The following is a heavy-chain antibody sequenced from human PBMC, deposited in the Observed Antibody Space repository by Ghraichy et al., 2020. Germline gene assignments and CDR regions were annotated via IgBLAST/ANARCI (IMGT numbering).Heavy chain of an antibody. V-gene: IGHV3-23*01. D-gene: IGHD6-19*01. Sequence: GESLNISCAASGFTFSSYAMSWVRQAPGKGLEWVSAISGSGGSTYYADSVKGRFTISRDNSKNTLYLQMNSLRAEDTAVYYCAKEHDSSGWCWGQGTLVTVSS. CDR2: ISGSGGST. CDR1: GFTFSSYA. J-gene: IGHJ4*02. CDR3: AKEHDSSGWC.